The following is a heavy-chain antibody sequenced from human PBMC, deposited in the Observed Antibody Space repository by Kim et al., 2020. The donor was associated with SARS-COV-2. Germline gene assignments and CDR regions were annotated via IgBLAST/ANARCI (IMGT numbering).Heavy chain of an antibody. CDR3: VSASSGRHGDY. V-gene: IGHV3-74*01. J-gene: IGHJ4*02. D-gene: IGHD6-19*01. CDR2: T. Sequence: TNDADSVKGRFTISRDNAKNTLYLQMNSLRAEDTAVYYCVSASSGRHGDYWGQGTLVTVSS.